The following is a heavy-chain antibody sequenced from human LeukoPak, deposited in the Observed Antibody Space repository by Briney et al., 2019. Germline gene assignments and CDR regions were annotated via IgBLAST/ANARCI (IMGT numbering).Heavy chain of an antibody. CDR3: ARGGYSGYVTYYYGMDV. Sequence: GGSLRLSCATSGFTFSSYGMHWVRQAPGKGLEWVSHISSSGSTMYYADSVKGRFTISRDNAKNSLYLQMNSLRAEDTAVYYCARGGYSGYVTYYYGMDVWGQGTTVTVSS. CDR1: GFTFSSYG. V-gene: IGHV3-48*01. J-gene: IGHJ6*02. D-gene: IGHD5-12*01. CDR2: ISSSGSTM.